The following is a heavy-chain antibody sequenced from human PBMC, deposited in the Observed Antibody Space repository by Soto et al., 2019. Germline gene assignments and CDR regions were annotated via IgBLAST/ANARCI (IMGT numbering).Heavy chain of an antibody. CDR3: ARQGTLPGAQDYYDSLRESTDFFDY. J-gene: IGHJ4*02. Sequence: QLQLQESGPGLVKPSETLSLTCTVSGDSISSSNYYWGWIRQPPGKGLEWIGSIYYSGRTYFNPSPKSPVTITVDSSTNQSTLTLSSVTAADTAVYYCARQGTLPGAQDYYDSLRESTDFFDYWGQGTLVTVSS. V-gene: IGHV4-39*01. CDR2: IYYSGRT. CDR1: GDSISSSNYY. D-gene: IGHD3-22*01.